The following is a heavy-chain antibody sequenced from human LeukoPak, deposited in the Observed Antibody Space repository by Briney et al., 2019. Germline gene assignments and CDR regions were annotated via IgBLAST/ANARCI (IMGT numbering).Heavy chain of an antibody. CDR3: ARDAGYYVSGSSLDY. Sequence: ASVKVSCKASGYTFTGYHMHWVRQAPGQGLEWMGRINPNSGDTNYAQKFQGRVTMTRDTSISTAYMELSRLRSDDTAVYYCARDAGYYVSGSSLDYWGQGTLVTVSS. J-gene: IGHJ4*02. CDR1: GYTFTGYH. D-gene: IGHD3-10*01. V-gene: IGHV1-2*06. CDR2: INPNSGDT.